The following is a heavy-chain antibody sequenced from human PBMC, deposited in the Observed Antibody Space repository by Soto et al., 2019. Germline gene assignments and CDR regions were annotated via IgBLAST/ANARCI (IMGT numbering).Heavy chain of an antibody. D-gene: IGHD6-19*01. CDR3: AKDSHSSGWDLADFQH. V-gene: IGHV3-23*01. CDR2: LSGSRGSS. CDR1: GFTFSSYA. Sequence: GGSLRLSCAASGFTFSSYAMSWVRQAPGKGLEWVSSLSGSRGSSYYADSVKGRFTISRDNSKNTLYLQMNSLRAEDTAVYYCAKDSHSSGWDLADFQHWGQGTLVTVSS. J-gene: IGHJ1*01.